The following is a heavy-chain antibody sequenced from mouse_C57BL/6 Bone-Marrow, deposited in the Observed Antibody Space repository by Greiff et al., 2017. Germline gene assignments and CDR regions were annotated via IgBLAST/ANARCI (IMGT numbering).Heavy chain of an antibody. CDR2: IDPGDGDT. J-gene: IGHJ4*01. CDR1: GYAFSSSW. CDR3: ARTRSMDY. D-gene: IGHD1-1*01. V-gene: IGHV1-82*01. Sequence: QVQLQQSGPELVKPGASVQISCKASGYAFSSSWMNWVKQRPGTGLAWIGRIDPGDGDTNYNGKFKGKATLTADKSSSKAYMHLISPTSYDAAVYFCARTRSMDYWGQGTSVTVSS.